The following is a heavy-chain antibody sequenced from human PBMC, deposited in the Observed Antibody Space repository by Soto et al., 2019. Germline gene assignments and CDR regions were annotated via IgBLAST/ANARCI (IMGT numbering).Heavy chain of an antibody. CDR2: IYYSGGT. CDR3: ARDVSALSREEYYFDY. CDR1: GGSISSGGYY. J-gene: IGHJ4*02. D-gene: IGHD1-26*01. V-gene: IGHV4-31*03. Sequence: QVQLQESGPGLVKPSQTLSLTCTVSGGSISSGGYYWSWLRHHPGKGWKWIGYIYYSGGTYYNPSLKSRVTISVDTSKNQFSLKLSSVTAADTAVYYCARDVSALSREEYYFDYWGQGTLVTVSS.